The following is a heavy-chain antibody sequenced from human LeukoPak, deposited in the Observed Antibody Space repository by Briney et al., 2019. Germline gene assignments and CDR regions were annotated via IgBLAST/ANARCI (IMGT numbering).Heavy chain of an antibody. Sequence: SQTLSLTCTVSGGSISSGSYYWSWTRQPAGKGLEWIGRIYTSGSTNYNPSLKSRVTISVDTSKNQFSLKLSSVTAADTAVYYCARGGGRWLQLTRPTLYYFDYWGQGTLVTVSS. CDR1: GGSISSGSYY. CDR2: IYTSGST. CDR3: ARGGGRWLQLTRPTLYYFDY. J-gene: IGHJ4*02. D-gene: IGHD5-24*01. V-gene: IGHV4-61*02.